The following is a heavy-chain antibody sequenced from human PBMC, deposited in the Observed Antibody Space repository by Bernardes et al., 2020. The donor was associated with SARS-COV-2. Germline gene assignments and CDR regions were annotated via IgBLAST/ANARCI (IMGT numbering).Heavy chain of an antibody. Sequence: GGSLRLSCVVSGFTFSRHSMNWVRQAPGKGLEWLAYISGSGSTIHYADSVKGRLTISRDNAKNSLYLQMNSLRVEDTAVYYCARDYYGDYILDYWGQGTLVTVS. J-gene: IGHJ4*02. D-gene: IGHD4-17*01. CDR3: ARDYYGDYILDY. V-gene: IGHV3-48*04. CDR2: ISGSGSTI. CDR1: GFTFSRHS.